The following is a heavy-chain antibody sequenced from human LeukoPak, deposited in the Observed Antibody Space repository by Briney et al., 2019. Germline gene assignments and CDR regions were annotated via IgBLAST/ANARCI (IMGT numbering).Heavy chain of an antibody. V-gene: IGHV1-46*01. Sequence: ASVKVSCKASGYTFTNYYIHWVRQAPGQGLEWMGIINPTGDNTSYAQKFQARVTMTRDTSTNTVYMELSSLRSEDTAVYYCARHPSPQLHHFDYWGQGTLVTVSS. CDR1: GYTFTNYY. CDR2: INPTGDNT. D-gene: IGHD2-2*01. J-gene: IGHJ4*02. CDR3: ARHPSPQLHHFDY.